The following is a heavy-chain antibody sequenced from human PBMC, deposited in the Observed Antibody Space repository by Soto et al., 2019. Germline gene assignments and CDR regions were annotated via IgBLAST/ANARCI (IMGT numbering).Heavy chain of an antibody. CDR2: IYSAGST. Sequence: EVQLVETGGGLIQPGGSLRLSCAASGLTVSRTQMAWVRQVPGKGLQWVSVIYSAGSTYYANAVKGRFTISRDISENKIYLDLSRVTGDETAIYYCARAREPEYSSSIFFDYWGRGILVTVSS. V-gene: IGHV3-53*02. J-gene: IGHJ4*02. D-gene: IGHD6-6*01. CDR1: GLTVSRTQ. CDR3: ARAREPEYSSSIFFDY.